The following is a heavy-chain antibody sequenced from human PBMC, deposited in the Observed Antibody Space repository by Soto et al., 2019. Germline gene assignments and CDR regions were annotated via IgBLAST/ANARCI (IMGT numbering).Heavy chain of an antibody. CDR2: ISGGGSYI. Sequence: GGSLRLSCSASGFTFSDENMSWVRQVPGKGLEWVSGISGGGSYIFYADSVQGRFSISRGNPKNSLFLEMNSLRVEDTAVYYCARDSDCHSTSCFFPPHVWGQGTTVTVSS. CDR3: ARDSDCHSTSCFFPPHV. V-gene: IGHV3-21*06. CDR1: GFTFSDEN. J-gene: IGHJ6*02. D-gene: IGHD2-2*01.